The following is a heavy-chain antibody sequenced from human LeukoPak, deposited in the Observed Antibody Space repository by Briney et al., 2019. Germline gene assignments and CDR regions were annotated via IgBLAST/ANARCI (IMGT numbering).Heavy chain of an antibody. CDR2: ISGSGGST. J-gene: IGHJ4*02. Sequence: GSLRLSCAASGFTFSSYAMSWVCQAPGKGLEWVSAISGSGGSTYYADSVKGRFTISRDNSKNTLYLQMNSLRAEDTAVYYCAKVAGIGTVTTGTFDYWGQGTLVTVSS. V-gene: IGHV3-23*01. CDR1: GFTFSSYA. D-gene: IGHD4-17*01. CDR3: AKVAGIGTVTTGTFDY.